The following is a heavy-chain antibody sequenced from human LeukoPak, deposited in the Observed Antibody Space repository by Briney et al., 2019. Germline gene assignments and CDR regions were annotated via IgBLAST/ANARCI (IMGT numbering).Heavy chain of an antibody. CDR3: ARLGRGYFDY. CDR2: IYTSGST. D-gene: IGHD2-15*01. V-gene: IGHV4-61*02. J-gene: IGHJ4*02. CDR1: GGSISSGSYY. Sequence: SETLSLTCTVSGGSISSGSYYWSWIRQPAGKGLEWIGRIYTSGSTNYNPSLKSRVTISVDTSKNQFSLKLSSVTAADTAVYYCARLGRGYFDYWGQGTLVTVSS.